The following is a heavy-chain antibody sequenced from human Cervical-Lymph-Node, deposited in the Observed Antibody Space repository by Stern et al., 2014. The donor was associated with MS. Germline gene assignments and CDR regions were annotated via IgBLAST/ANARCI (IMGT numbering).Heavy chain of an antibody. J-gene: IGHJ5*02. V-gene: IGHV4-39*01. CDR1: GGYISTGSFF. D-gene: IGHD2-8*02. CDR3: VRPRSLGSLPGGGVWFEV. CDR2: IYYNGTT. Sequence: QLQMQESGPGLVRPSETLSLTCTVSGGYISTGSFFWGWIRQSPGNGPQWIGSIYYNGTTYYDSSLKGRVTISADKSKNQFALQLTSVTGADTAVYFCVRPRSLGSLPGGGVWFEVWGQGILVTVSS.